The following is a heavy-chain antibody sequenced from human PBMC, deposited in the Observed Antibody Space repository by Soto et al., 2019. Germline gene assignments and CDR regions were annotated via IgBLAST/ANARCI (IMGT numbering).Heavy chain of an antibody. J-gene: IGHJ4*02. CDR2: IWYDGSNK. V-gene: IGHV3-33*01. Sequence: QVQLVESGGGVVQPGRSLRLSCAASGFTFSSYGMHWVRQAPGKGLEWVAVIWYDGSNKYYADSVKGRFTISRDHSTNTLYLQMNSLRAEDTAVYYCASDSPLDTAMVTLDYWGQGTLVTVSS. D-gene: IGHD5-18*01. CDR1: GFTFSSYG. CDR3: ASDSPLDTAMVTLDY.